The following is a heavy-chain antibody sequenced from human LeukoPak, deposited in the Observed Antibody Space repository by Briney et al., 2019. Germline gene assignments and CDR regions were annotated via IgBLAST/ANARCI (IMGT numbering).Heavy chain of an antibody. CDR2: IYHSGST. J-gene: IGHJ4*02. V-gene: IGHV4-38-2*01. Sequence: SETLSLTCGVSGDSISSSKWWNWVRQPPGKGLEWIGSIYHSGSTYYNPSLKSRVTISVDTSKNQFSLKLSSVTAADTAVYYCARALDDYGDYGADYWGQGTLVTVSS. CDR1: GDSISSSKW. D-gene: IGHD4-17*01. CDR3: ARALDDYGDYGADY.